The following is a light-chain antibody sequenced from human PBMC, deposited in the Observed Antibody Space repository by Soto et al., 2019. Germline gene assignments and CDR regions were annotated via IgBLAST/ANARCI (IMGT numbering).Light chain of an antibody. CDR2: DVS. CDR3: SSYTSTSTLYV. J-gene: IGLJ1*01. V-gene: IGLV2-14*03. CDR1: SSDIGGYNY. Sequence: QSALTQPASVSGSPGQSITISCTGTSSDIGGYNYVSWYQQHPGKVPKLIIYDVSNRPSGVSNRFSGPKSGNAASLTISGLQAEDEADYYCSSYTSTSTLYVFGSGTKLTVL.